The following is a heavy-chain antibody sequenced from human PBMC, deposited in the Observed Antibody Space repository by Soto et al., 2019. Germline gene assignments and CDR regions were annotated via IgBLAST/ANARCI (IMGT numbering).Heavy chain of an antibody. V-gene: IGHV3-21*01. CDR2: ISSSSSYI. CDR3: ARVGGGYQLLHAFDI. CDR1: GFTFSSYS. D-gene: IGHD2-2*01. Sequence: VGSLRLSCAASGFTFSSYSMNWVRQAPGKGLEWVSSISSSSSYIYYADSVKGRFTISRDNAKNSLYLQMNSLRAEDTAVYYCARVGGGYQLLHAFDIWGQGTMVTVSS. J-gene: IGHJ3*02.